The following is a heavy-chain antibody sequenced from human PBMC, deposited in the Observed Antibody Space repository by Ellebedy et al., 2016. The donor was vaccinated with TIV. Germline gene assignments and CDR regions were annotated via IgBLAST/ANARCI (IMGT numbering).Heavy chain of an antibody. Sequence: GSLRLXXTVSGGSISSYYWSWIRQPPGKGLEWIGYIYYSGSTNYNPSLKSRVTISVDTSKNQFSLKLSSVTAADTAVYYCARTGSGLDYWGQGTLVTVSS. CDR1: GGSISSYY. D-gene: IGHD6-19*01. CDR3: ARTGSGLDY. CDR2: IYYSGST. V-gene: IGHV4-59*01. J-gene: IGHJ4*02.